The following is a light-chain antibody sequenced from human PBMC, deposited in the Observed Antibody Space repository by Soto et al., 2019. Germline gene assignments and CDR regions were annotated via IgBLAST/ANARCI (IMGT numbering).Light chain of an antibody. CDR3: QQYGSSPT. V-gene: IGKV3-20*01. CDR2: GAS. Sequence: EIVLTQSPGTLSLSPGERATLSCRASQSVSSSYLAWYQQKPGQAPRLLIYGASSSATGIPDRFSGSGSGTDFTLTISRLEPEDFEVYYCQQYGSSPTFGGGTKVEIK. CDR1: QSVSSSY. J-gene: IGKJ4*01.